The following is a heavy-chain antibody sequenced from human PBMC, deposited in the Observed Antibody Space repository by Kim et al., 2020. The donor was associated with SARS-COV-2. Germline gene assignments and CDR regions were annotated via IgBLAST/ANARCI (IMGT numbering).Heavy chain of an antibody. Sequence: GGSLRLSCAASGFTFSSYGMHWVRQAPGKGLEWVAVIWYDGSNKYYADSVKGRFTTSRDNSKNTLYLQMNSLRAEDTAVYYCARDFWRQLWLPGNLADYYYGMDVWGQGTTVTVSS. J-gene: IGHJ6*02. CDR1: GFTFSSYG. CDR3: ARDFWRQLWLPGNLADYYYGMDV. CDR2: IWYDGSNK. V-gene: IGHV3-33*01. D-gene: IGHD5-18*01.